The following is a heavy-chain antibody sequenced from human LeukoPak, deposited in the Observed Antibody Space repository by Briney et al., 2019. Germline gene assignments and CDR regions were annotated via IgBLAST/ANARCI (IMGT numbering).Heavy chain of an antibody. CDR2: INPTGGST. D-gene: IGHD3-10*01. V-gene: IGHV1-46*01. J-gene: IGHJ4*02. CDR3: AREVLQPHFDY. CDR1: GYTFTGYY. Sequence: GASVKVSCKASGYTFTGYYMHWVRQAPGQGLEWMGLINPTGGSTGYAQKFQGRVTMTRDMSTSTDYMELSSLRAEDTAVYYCAREVLQPHFDYWGQGTLVTVSS.